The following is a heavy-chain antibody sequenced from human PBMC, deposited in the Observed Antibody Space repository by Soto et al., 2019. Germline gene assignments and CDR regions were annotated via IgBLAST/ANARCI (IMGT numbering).Heavy chain of an antibody. Sequence: SVKVSCKASGGTFSSYAISWVRQAPGQGLEWMGGIIPIFGTANYAQKFQGRVTITADESTSTAYMELSSLRSEDTAVYYCARDRQDDFWSGYYLPYYYGMDVWGQGTTVTVSS. V-gene: IGHV1-69*13. J-gene: IGHJ6*02. D-gene: IGHD3-3*01. CDR3: ARDRQDDFWSGYYLPYYYGMDV. CDR1: GGTFSSYA. CDR2: IIPIFGTA.